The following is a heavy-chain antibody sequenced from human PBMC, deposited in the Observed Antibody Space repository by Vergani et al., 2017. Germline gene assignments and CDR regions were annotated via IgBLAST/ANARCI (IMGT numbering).Heavy chain of an antibody. CDR1: GFTASSNY. V-gene: IGHV3-53*01. Sequence: EVQLVESGGGLIQPGGSLRLSCAASGFTASSNYMSWVRQAPGKGLEWVSVIYTGGSTYYADSVKGRFTISRDNSKDTLYLQMNSRRAEDTAVYYCARDGPSYDSSGYYYLNEYFQHGGQGTLVTVSA. D-gene: IGHD3-22*01. CDR3: ARDGPSYDSSGYYYLNEYFQH. CDR2: IYTGGST. J-gene: IGHJ1*01.